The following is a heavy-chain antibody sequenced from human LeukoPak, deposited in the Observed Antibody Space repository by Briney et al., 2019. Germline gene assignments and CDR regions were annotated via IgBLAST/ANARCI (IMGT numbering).Heavy chain of an antibody. V-gene: IGHV3-9*01. CDR3: AKDKGTYSGSYFDY. CDR2: ISWNSGSI. CDR1: GFTFDDYA. D-gene: IGHD1-26*01. J-gene: IGHJ4*02. Sequence: GRSLRLSCAASGFTFDDYAMHWVRQAPGKGLEWVSGISWNSGSIGYADSVKGRFTISRDNAKNSLYLQMNSLRAEDTALYYCAKDKGTYSGSYFDYWGQGTLVTVSS.